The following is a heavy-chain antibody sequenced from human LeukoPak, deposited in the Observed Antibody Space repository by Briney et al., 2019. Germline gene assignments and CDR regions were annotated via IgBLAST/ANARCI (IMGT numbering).Heavy chain of an antibody. CDR3: ARAGGDGYNYFYYYYYMDV. Sequence: PGGSLRLSCAASGFTFSSYAMSWVRQAPGRRLEWVSSISSSSSYIYYADSVKGRFTISRDNAKNSLYLQMNSLRAEDTAVYYCARAGGDGYNYFYYYYYMDVWGKGTTVTISS. J-gene: IGHJ6*03. CDR2: ISSSSSYI. CDR1: GFTFSSYA. D-gene: IGHD5-24*01. V-gene: IGHV3-21*01.